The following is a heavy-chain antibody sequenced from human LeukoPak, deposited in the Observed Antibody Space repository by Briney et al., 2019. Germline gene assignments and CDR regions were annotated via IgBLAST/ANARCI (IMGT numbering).Heavy chain of an antibody. D-gene: IGHD1-26*01. J-gene: IGHJ4*02. CDR1: GFTFSSYE. CDR2: ISSSGSTT. CDR3: ARYSGRAN. Sequence: GGSLRLSGAASGFTFSSYEMNWVRQAPGKGLEWVSYISSSGSTTYYADSVKGRFTISRDNAKNSLYLQMNSLRAEDTAVYYCARYSGRANWGQGTLVTVSS. V-gene: IGHV3-48*03.